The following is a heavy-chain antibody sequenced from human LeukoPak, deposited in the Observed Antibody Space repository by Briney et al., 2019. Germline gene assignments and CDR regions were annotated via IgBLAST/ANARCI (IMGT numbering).Heavy chain of an antibody. Sequence: SETLSLTCTVSGGSISYSSYYWGWIRQPPGKGLEWIGYIYYSGSTNYNPSLKSRVTISVDTSKNQFSLKLSSVTAADTAVYYCARRSGSYPPAFDYWGQGTLVTVSS. D-gene: IGHD1-26*01. CDR2: IYYSGST. CDR3: ARRSGSYPPAFDY. CDR1: GGSISYSSYY. V-gene: IGHV4-61*05. J-gene: IGHJ4*02.